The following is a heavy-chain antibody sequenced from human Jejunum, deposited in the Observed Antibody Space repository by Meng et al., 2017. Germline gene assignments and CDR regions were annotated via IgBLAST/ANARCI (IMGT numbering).Heavy chain of an antibody. CDR3: ARAAAGTGFGYFDL. D-gene: IGHD6-19*01. Sequence: QVQMQEPGPGLVSPSETLLPMCPVPGVSVNIRTYYWSWIRQPPGKGLEWIAYIDNSGSTNYNPSLKSRVIISVDTSKNQFYLQMSSLTAADTAVYYCARAAAGTGFGYFDLWGRGTLVTVSS. V-gene: IGHV4-61*01. CDR1: GVSVNIRTYY. J-gene: IGHJ2*01. CDR2: IDNSGST.